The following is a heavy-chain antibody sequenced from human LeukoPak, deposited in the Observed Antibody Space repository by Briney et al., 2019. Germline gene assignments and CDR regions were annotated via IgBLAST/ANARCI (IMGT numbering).Heavy chain of an antibody. J-gene: IGHJ6*01. D-gene: IGHD3-3*01. CDR1: GGSISSGGYY. V-gene: IGHV4-39*01. CDR2: IYSSGST. CDR3: ARLEWKYGVDV. Sequence: SETLSLTCTVSGGSISSGGYYWGWLRQPPGKGLEWIGTIYSSGSTYYNPSLKSLVTIFVDTSKNEISLRLSSVTAADTAVFYCARLEWKYGVDVWGQGTTVTVSS.